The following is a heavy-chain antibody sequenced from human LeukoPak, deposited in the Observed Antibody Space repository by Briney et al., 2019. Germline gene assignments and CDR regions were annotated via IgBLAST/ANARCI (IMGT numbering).Heavy chain of an antibody. D-gene: IGHD4-17*01. CDR1: GFTFSSYA. V-gene: IGHV3-23*01. J-gene: IGHJ4*02. CDR3: AKSDYGDYNYFDY. Sequence: GGSLRLSCAASGFTFSSYAMSWVREAPGKGLEWVSAISGSGGSTYYADSVKGRFTISRDNSKNTLYLQMNSLRAEDTAVYYCAKSDYGDYNYFDYWGQGTLVTVSS. CDR2: ISGSGGST.